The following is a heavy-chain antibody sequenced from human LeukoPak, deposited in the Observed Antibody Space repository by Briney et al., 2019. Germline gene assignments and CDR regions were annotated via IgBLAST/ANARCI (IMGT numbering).Heavy chain of an antibody. CDR2: ISWNRGDI. Sequence: GRSLRLSCAASGFTFDDYAMCWVRQAPGKGLEWVSGISWNRGDIGYADSVKGRFTLSRDNAKNSLYLQMNSLRVEDTALYYCAKGTSSSVYYYYGMDVWGQGTTVTVSS. V-gene: IGHV3-9*01. CDR1: GFTFDDYA. CDR3: AKGTSSSVYYYYGMDV. D-gene: IGHD6-6*01. J-gene: IGHJ6*02.